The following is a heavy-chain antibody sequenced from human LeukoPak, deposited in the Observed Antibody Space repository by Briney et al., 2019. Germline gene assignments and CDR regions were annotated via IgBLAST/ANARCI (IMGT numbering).Heavy chain of an antibody. Sequence: QPGGSLRLSCAASGFTFSTYSMNWVRQAPGKGLEWISYISSSSTTIYYADSVKGRFTISRDNAKNSLYLQMNSLRAEDTAVYYCARGAEVAGPYYYYGMDVWGQGTTVTVSS. J-gene: IGHJ6*02. V-gene: IGHV3-48*04. CDR2: ISSSSTTI. D-gene: IGHD6-19*01. CDR3: ARGAEVAGPYYYYGMDV. CDR1: GFTFSTYS.